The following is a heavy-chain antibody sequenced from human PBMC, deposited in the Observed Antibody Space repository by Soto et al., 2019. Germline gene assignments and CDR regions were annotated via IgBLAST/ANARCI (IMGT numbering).Heavy chain of an antibody. CDR1: GFTFSSYG. D-gene: IGHD6-19*01. Sequence: GSLRLSCAASGFTFSSYGMHWVRQAPGKGLEWVAVISYDGSNKYYADSVKGRFTISRDNSKNTLYLQMNSLRAEDTAVYYCAKDRLSSGWSDYWGQGTLVTVSS. CDR2: ISYDGSNK. J-gene: IGHJ4*02. V-gene: IGHV3-30*18. CDR3: AKDRLSSGWSDY.